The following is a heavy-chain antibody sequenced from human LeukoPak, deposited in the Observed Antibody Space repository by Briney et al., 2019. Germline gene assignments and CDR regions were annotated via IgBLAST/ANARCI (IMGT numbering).Heavy chain of an antibody. CDR2: INPNSGGT. J-gene: IGHJ4*02. CDR3: ARGGIARYCSSTSCYTGNVY. Sequence: GASVKVSCKASGYTFTGYYLHWVRQAPGQGLEWMGWINPNSGGTNYAQKCQGGDTMTGETSLRTDHIAVSRLRCDDTAVYYCARGGIARYCSSTSCYTGNVYWGQGTLVTVSS. V-gene: IGHV1-2*02. D-gene: IGHD2-2*02. CDR1: GYTFTGYY.